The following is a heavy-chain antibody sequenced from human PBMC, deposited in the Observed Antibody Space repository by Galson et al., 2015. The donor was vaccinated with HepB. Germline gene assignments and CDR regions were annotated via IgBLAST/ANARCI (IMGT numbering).Heavy chain of an antibody. Sequence: SVKVSCKASGYTFTSYGISWVRQAPGQGLEWMGWISAYNGNTNYAQKLQGRVTMTTDTSTSTAYMELRSLRSDDTAVYYCARDVGGGPDYDSSGHHYYYYYGMDVWGQGTTVTVSS. CDR3: ARDVGGGPDYDSSGHHYYYYYGMDV. V-gene: IGHV1-18*01. J-gene: IGHJ6*02. CDR1: GYTFTSYG. CDR2: ISAYNGNT. D-gene: IGHD3-22*01.